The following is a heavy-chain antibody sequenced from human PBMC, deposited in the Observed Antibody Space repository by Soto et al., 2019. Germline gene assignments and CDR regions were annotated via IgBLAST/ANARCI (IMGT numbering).Heavy chain of an antibody. Sequence: SETLSLTCTVSGGSISSSSYYWGWIRQPPGKGLEWIGSIYYSGSTYYNPSLKSRVTISVDTSKNQFSLKLSSVTAADTAVYYCATIFRESWARHLNYDILTGPNGDYWGQGTLVTVSS. CDR1: GGSISSSSYY. CDR3: ATIFRESWARHLNYDILTGPNGDY. D-gene: IGHD3-9*01. CDR2: IYYSGST. J-gene: IGHJ4*02. V-gene: IGHV4-39*01.